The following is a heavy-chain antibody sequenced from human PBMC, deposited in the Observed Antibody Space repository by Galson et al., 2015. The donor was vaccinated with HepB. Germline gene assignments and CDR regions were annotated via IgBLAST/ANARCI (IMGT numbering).Heavy chain of an antibody. CDR3: ARSITIFEMDV. CDR2: ISSSSSYT. V-gene: IGHV3-11*06. CDR1: GFTFSDYY. Sequence: SLRLSCAASGFTFSDYYMSWIRQAPGKGLEWVSYISSSSSYTNYADSVKGRFTISRDNAKNSLYLQMNSLRAEDTAVYYCARSITIFEMDVWGKGTTVTVSS. J-gene: IGHJ6*04. D-gene: IGHD3-3*01.